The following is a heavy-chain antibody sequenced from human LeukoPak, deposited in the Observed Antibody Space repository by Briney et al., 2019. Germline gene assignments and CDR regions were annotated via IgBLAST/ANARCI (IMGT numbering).Heavy chain of an antibody. D-gene: IGHD2-2*02. Sequence: ASVKVSCKASGYTFTGYYMHWVRQAPGQGLEWMGWINPNSGGTNYAQKFQGRVTMTRDTSISTAYMELSRLRSDDTAVYYCARAGGGYCSSTSCYTWDYWGQGTLVTVSS. J-gene: IGHJ4*02. CDR3: ARAGGGYCSSTSCYTWDY. V-gene: IGHV1-2*02. CDR1: GYTFTGYY. CDR2: INPNSGGT.